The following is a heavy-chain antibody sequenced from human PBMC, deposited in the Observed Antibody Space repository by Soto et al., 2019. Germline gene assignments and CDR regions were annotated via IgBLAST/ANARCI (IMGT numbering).Heavy chain of an antibody. V-gene: IGHV3-30*18. CDR2: ISYYVSNK. J-gene: IGHJ6*03. CDR1: GFTFSSYG. Sequence: SLRLSCAASGFTFSSYGMHWARQAPGKGLEWVAGISYYVSNKYYAYSVQGRFTISRDNSKNTLYLQMNSLRAEDTAVYYCAKTMVRGVISYYMDVWGKGTTVTVSS. D-gene: IGHD3-10*01. CDR3: AKTMVRGVISYYMDV.